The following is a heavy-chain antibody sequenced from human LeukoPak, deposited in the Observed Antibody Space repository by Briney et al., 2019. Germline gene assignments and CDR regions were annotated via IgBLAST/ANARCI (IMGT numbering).Heavy chain of an antibody. CDR2: ISYDGSNT. D-gene: IGHD6-13*01. Sequence: PGGALRLSCAASGFTFSRYSMNWVRQAPGKGLAGVAVISYDGSNTSYADSVKGRFTISRDNSKNTLYLQMNSLRAEDTAVYYCASTGSKQQLIPDNHWGQGTLVTVSS. CDR1: GFTFSRYS. CDR3: ASTGSKQQLIPDNH. J-gene: IGHJ5*02. V-gene: IGHV3-30*04.